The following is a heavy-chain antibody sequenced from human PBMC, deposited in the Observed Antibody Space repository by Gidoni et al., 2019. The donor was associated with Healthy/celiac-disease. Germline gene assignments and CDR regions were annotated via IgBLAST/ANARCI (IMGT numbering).Heavy chain of an antibody. CDR1: GFSLSNARLG. CDR2: ILSNDEK. D-gene: IGHD5-18*01. V-gene: IGHV2-26*01. CDR3: ARIRIQLCPLTYYYGMDF. Sequence: QVTLKESGPVLVKPTETLTLTCTVSGFSLSNARLGVSWIRQPPGKALEWLAHILSNDEKYYNTSRKSTLTISKDTSKIQVVLTMTNMDPVDTATSYCARIRIQLCPLTYYYGMDFWGQGTTVTVSS. J-gene: IGHJ6*02.